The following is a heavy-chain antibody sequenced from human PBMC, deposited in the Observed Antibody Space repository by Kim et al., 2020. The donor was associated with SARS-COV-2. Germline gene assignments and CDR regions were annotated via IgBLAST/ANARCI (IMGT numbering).Heavy chain of an antibody. CDR3: ARDEEGVYYYDSSGYYYPSYDAFDI. V-gene: IGHV3-30-3*01. D-gene: IGHD3-22*01. CDR1: GFTFSSYA. J-gene: IGHJ3*02. Sequence: GGSLRLSCAASGFTFSSYAMHWVRQAPGKGLEWVAVISYDGSNKYYADSVKGRFTISRDNSKNTLYLQMNSLRAEDTAVYYCARDEEGVYYYDSSGYYYPSYDAFDIWGQGTMVTVSS. CDR2: ISYDGSNK.